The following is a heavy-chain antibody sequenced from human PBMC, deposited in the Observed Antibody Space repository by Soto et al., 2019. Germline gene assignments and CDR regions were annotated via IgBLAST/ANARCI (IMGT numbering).Heavy chain of an antibody. CDR2: INPTSEYT. V-gene: IGHV1-8*01. Sequence: ASVKVSCKASGYTFTSYDINWVRQAPGQGLEWVGWINPTSEYTAHAQKFQGRVTLTREISTATAYMELSSLTSEDTAVYFCARQVHTGYSSYGGPGTQVTVS. D-gene: IGHD1-1*01. CDR1: GYTFTSYD. CDR3: ARQVHTGYSSY. J-gene: IGHJ4*02.